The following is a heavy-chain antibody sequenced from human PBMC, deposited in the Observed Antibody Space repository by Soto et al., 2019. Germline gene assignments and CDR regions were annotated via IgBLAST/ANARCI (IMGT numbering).Heavy chain of an antibody. CDR3: ARQYDFWSGPRWFDP. V-gene: IGHV4-34*01. CDR2: INHSGST. CDR1: CGSFIGYY. Sequence: SETLSLTCAFYCGSFIGYYWSWIRQPPGKGLEWIGEINHSGSTNYNPSLKSRVTISVDTSKNQFSLKLSSVTAADTAVYYCARQYDFWSGPRWFDPWGQGTLVTVSS. J-gene: IGHJ5*02. D-gene: IGHD3-3*01.